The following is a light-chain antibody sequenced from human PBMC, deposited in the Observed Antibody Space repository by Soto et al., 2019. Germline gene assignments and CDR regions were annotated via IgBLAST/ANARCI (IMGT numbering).Light chain of an antibody. J-gene: IGLJ3*02. CDR2: EIS. CDR3: SSYTSSSTQV. Sequence: QSVLTQPASVSGSPGQSITISCTGTSSDVCGYNYVSWYQQHPGKAPKLMIYEISNRPSWVSNRFSGSKSGNTASLTISGIQAEDEADYYCSSYTSSSTQVFGGGTQLTVL. V-gene: IGLV2-14*01. CDR1: SSDVCGYNY.